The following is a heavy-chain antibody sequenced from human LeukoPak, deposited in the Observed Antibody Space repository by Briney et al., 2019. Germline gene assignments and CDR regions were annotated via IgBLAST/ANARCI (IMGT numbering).Heavy chain of an antibody. CDR1: GGTFSSYA. V-gene: IGHV1-69*05. CDR2: IIPIFGTA. CDR3: AALYNWNYGVANFDY. D-gene: IGHD1-7*01. J-gene: IGHJ4*02. Sequence: SVKVSCKASGGTFSSYAISWVRQAPGQGLEWMGGIIPIFGTANYAQKFQGRVTITTDESTSTAYMELSSLRSEDTAVYHCAALYNWNYGVANFDYWGQGTLVTVSS.